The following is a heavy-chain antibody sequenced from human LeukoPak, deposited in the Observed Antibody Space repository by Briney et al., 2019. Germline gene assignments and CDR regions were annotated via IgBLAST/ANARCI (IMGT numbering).Heavy chain of an antibody. Sequence: TGGSLRLSRAASGFTFSSYSMNWVRQAPGKGLEWVSYISSSSSTIYYADSVKGRFTISRDNAKNSLYLQMNSLRAEDTAVYYCARDDYGETLDYWGQGTLVTVSS. V-gene: IGHV3-48*01. J-gene: IGHJ4*02. D-gene: IGHD4-17*01. CDR1: GFTFSSYS. CDR2: ISSSSSTI. CDR3: ARDDYGETLDY.